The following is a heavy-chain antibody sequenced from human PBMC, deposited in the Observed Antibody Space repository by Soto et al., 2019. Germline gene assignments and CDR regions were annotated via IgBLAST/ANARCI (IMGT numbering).Heavy chain of an antibody. J-gene: IGHJ4*02. CDR3: AMVQDCGGDCNYYYFDY. CDR1: GYSFTSYW. V-gene: IGHV5-51*01. CDR2: IYPGDSDT. D-gene: IGHD2-21*02. Sequence: GESLKISCKGSGYSFTSYWIGWVRQMPGKGLEWMGIIYPGDSDTRYSPSFQGQVTISADKSISTAYLQWSSLKASDTAMYYCAMVQDCGGDCNYYYFDYWGQGTLVTVSS.